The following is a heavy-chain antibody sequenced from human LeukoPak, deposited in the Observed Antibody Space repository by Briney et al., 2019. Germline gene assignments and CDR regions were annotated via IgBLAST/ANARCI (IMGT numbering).Heavy chain of an antibody. V-gene: IGHV3-23*01. D-gene: IGHD3-3*01. CDR2: IGGGGVRT. CDR3: AKSREYYDVLSAFDS. CDR1: EFTFSGYA. J-gene: IGHJ4*02. Sequence: GGFLRLSCAAPEFTFSGYAMSWFRQAPGKGLEWVSTIGGGGVRTYYTDSVRDRFAISIDTSKKTLYLQMNNLKAEDTAPYYCAKSREYYDVLSAFDSRGQGTLVTVSS.